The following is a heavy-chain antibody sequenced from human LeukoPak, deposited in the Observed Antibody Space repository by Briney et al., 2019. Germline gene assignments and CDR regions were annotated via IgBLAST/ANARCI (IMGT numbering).Heavy chain of an antibody. CDR2: ISDSGART. J-gene: IGHJ4*02. D-gene: IGHD1-26*01. V-gene: IGHV3-23*01. CDR1: GFTFTSYA. CDR3: AKAAGSYHFDY. Sequence: PGRSLRLSCAASGFTFTSYAMSWVRQAPGKGPEWVSGISDSGARTFYADSVKGRFTISRDNSKKTLYLQINSLTAGDTAVYYCAKAAGSYHFDYWGQGTLVTVSS.